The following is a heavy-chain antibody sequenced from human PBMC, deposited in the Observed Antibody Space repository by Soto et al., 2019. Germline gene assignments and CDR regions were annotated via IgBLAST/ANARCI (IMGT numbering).Heavy chain of an antibody. D-gene: IGHD2-15*01. J-gene: IGHJ6*02. Sequence: PSETLSLTCTVSGGSISSSSYYWGCIRQPPGKGLEWIGSIYYSGSTYYNPSLKSRVTISVDTSKNQFSLKLSSVAAADTAVYYCARGGLGYCSGGSCYSAELSRYYYGMDVWGQGTTVTVSS. CDR1: GGSISSSSYY. CDR3: ARGGLGYCSGGSCYSAELSRYYYGMDV. V-gene: IGHV4-39*07. CDR2: IYYSGST.